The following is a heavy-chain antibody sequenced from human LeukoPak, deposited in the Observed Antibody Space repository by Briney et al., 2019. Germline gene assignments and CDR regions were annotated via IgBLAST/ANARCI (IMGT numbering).Heavy chain of an antibody. D-gene: IGHD4-17*01. CDR2: IYSSGGT. Sequence: SETLSLTCTVSSGSINSGSYYWNWIRQPAGKGLEWIGRIYSSGGTNYNPSLKSRVTISVDTSKNQFSLKLSSVTAADTAVYYCARDLRGYYYMDVWGKGTTVTVSS. J-gene: IGHJ6*03. CDR1: SGSINSGSYY. CDR3: ARDLRGYYYMDV. V-gene: IGHV4-61*02.